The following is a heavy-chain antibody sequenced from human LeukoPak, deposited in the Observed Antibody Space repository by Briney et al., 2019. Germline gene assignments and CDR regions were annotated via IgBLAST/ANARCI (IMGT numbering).Heavy chain of an antibody. CDR3: ARERGGNDAFDI. CDR2: INPSGGST. J-gene: IGHJ3*02. Sequence: ASVKVSYKASGYTFTSYYMHWVRQAPGQGLEWMGIINPSGGSTSYAQKFQGRVTMTRDTSTSTVYMELSSLRSEDTAVYYCARERGGNDAFDIWGQGTMVTVSS. V-gene: IGHV1-46*01. CDR1: GYTFTSYY. D-gene: IGHD3-16*01.